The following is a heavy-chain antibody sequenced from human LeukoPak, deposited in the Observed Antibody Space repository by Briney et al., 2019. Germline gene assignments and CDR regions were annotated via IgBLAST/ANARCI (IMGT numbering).Heavy chain of an antibody. J-gene: IGHJ3*02. V-gene: IGHV4-61*02. CDR1: GGSISSGTFY. Sequence: SETLSLTCTVSGGSISSGTFYWSWIRQPAGKGLEWIGRIYSSGSTNYNPSLKSRVTISVDTSKNQFSLKLSSVTAADTAVYYCARDVPVEMATIWTDAFDIWGQGTMVTVSS. CDR2: IYSSGST. D-gene: IGHD5-24*01. CDR3: ARDVPVEMATIWTDAFDI.